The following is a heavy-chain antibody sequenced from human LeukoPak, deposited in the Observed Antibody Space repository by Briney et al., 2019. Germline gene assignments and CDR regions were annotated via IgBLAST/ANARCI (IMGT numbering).Heavy chain of an antibody. CDR2: ISYDGSNK. Sequence: GGSLRLSCAASGFTFSSYAMHWVRQAPGKGLEWVAVISYDGSNKYYADSVKGRFTISRDNSQNTVSLQLNNLRIEDTALYYCAKTSLSDPSGHYYYMDVWGKGTTVTVSS. CDR3: AKTSLSDPSGHYYYMDV. CDR1: GFTFSSYA. V-gene: IGHV3-30*04. J-gene: IGHJ6*03. D-gene: IGHD3-3*01.